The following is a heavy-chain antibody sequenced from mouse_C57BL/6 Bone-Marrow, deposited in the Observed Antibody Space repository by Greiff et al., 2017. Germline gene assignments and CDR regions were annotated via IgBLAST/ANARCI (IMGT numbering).Heavy chain of an antibody. Sequence: VQLQQSGAELVRPGASVKLSCTASGFNIKDDYIHWVKQRPEQGLEWIGWIDPEIGDTDYASKFKGKATLTSDTSSNTAYLQLGSLTSEYTAVYDCSSFDGNYFDFWGQGTPLTVAS. CDR1: GFNIKDDY. CDR2: IDPEIGDT. V-gene: IGHV14-4*01. CDR3: SSFDGNYFDF. J-gene: IGHJ2*01. D-gene: IGHD2-3*01.